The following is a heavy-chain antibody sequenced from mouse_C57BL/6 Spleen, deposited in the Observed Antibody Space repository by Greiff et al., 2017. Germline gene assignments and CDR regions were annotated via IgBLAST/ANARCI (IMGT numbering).Heavy chain of an antibody. D-gene: IGHD2-4*01. Sequence: QVQLQQPGAELVKPGASVKLSCKASGYTFTSYWMHWVKQRPGQGLEWIGMIHPNSGSTNYNEKFKSKATLTVDKSSSTAYMQLSSLTSEDSAVYYCARTRDYDDDYFDYWGQGTTLTVSS. V-gene: IGHV1-64*01. CDR1: GYTFTSYW. J-gene: IGHJ2*01. CDR3: ARTRDYDDDYFDY. CDR2: IHPNSGST.